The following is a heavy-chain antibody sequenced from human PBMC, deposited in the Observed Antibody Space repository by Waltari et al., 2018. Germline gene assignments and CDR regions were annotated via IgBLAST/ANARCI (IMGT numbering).Heavy chain of an antibody. V-gene: IGHV3-7*01. Sequence: EVQLVESGGGLVQPGGSLRLSCAASGFIFSNYWMGWVRQAPGRGLEGVADIRHMGSGEDYGESVKGRFTISRDNAENTLYLQMNSLRAEDTAVYYCAKDLGIGGGTTEFDHWGQGTLVTVSS. CDR2: IRHMGSGE. J-gene: IGHJ4*02. CDR1: GFIFSNYW. CDR3: AKDLGIGGGTTEFDH. D-gene: IGHD1-1*01.